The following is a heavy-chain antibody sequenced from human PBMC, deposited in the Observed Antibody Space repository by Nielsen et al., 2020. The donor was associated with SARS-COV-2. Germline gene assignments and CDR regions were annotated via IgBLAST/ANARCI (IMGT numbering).Heavy chain of an antibody. CDR2: IRSYANEYST. V-gene: IGHV3-73*01. Sequence: GESLKLFCVASGFTFSGSAMHWVRQASGKGLEWLGRIRSYANEYSTAYAASVKGRFTISRDDSKNTAYLQMNSLKTEDTAVYYCSSPTVAYWGQGTLVTVSS. D-gene: IGHD4-23*01. CDR3: SSPTVAY. J-gene: IGHJ4*02. CDR1: GFTFSGSA.